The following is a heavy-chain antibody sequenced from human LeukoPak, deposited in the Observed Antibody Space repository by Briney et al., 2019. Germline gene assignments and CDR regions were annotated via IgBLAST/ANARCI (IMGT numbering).Heavy chain of an antibody. J-gene: IGHJ5*02. CDR3: ARARTGKWFDP. CDR2: ISAYNGRT. CDR1: GYTFTSSY. D-gene: IGHD1-1*01. V-gene: IGHV1-18*01. Sequence: GASVKVSCKASGYTFTSSYINWVRQAPGQRLEWMGWISAYNGRTNYAQKFQGRVTMTTDTSTSTAYMELRSLRSDDTAVYYCARARTGKWFDPWGQGTLVTVSS.